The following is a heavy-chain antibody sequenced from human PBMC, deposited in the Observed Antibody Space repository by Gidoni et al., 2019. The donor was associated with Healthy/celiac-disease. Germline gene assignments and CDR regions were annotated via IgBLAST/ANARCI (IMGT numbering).Heavy chain of an antibody. CDR2: IYYSGST. Sequence: QVQLQESGPGLVKPSQTLSLPCPVSGGSLSRGGYYWSWIRQHPGKGLEWIGYIYYSGSTYYNPSLKSRVTISVDTSKNQFSLKLSSVTAADTAVYYCARVVVVAATADWFDPWGQGTLVTVSS. CDR1: GGSLSRGGYY. V-gene: IGHV4-31*03. CDR3: ARVVVVAATADWFDP. J-gene: IGHJ5*02. D-gene: IGHD2-15*01.